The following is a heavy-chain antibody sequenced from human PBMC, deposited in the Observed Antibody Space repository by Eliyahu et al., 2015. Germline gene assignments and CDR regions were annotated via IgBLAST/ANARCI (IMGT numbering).Heavy chain of an antibody. Sequence: QLQLQESGPGLVKPSXTLSXXCTVSXGSISSXSYXWGWIRXPPGKGLEWIGSIYYSGSTYYNPSLKSRVTISVDTSKNQFSLKLSSVTAADTAVYYCARSSVQLWLGAFDIWGQGTMVTVSS. CDR2: IYYSGST. CDR3: ARSSVQLWLGAFDI. J-gene: IGHJ3*02. D-gene: IGHD5-18*01. CDR1: XGSISSXSYX. V-gene: IGHV4-39*07.